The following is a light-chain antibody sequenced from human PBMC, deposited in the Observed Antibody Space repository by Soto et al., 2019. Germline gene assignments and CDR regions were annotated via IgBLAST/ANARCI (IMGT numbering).Light chain of an antibody. CDR2: EVI. V-gene: IGLV2-14*01. CDR1: SSDITTYNY. J-gene: IGLJ3*02. Sequence: QSALTQPASVSGSPGQSITISCTAISSDITTYNYVSWYQHHPGKAPKLIIYEVINRPSGVSNRFSGSKSGNTASLTISGVEAEDEAYYYCSSYPSTRWVFGGGTKLTVL. CDR3: SSYPSTRWV.